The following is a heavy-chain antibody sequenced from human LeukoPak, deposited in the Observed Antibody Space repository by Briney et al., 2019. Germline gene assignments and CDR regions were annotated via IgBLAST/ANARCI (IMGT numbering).Heavy chain of an antibody. CDR3: ARGALVGAEVNY. CDR1: GYSINSAYS. D-gene: IGHD1-26*01. J-gene: IGHJ4*02. V-gene: IGHV4-38-2*02. Sequence: SETLSLTCNVFGYSINSAYSWGWIRQPPGKGLEWIGSLYHGGNTYYNPSLQSRATISEDTSKNQFSLKLSSVTAADTAVYYCARGALVGAEVNYWGQGTLVTVSS. CDR2: LYHGGNT.